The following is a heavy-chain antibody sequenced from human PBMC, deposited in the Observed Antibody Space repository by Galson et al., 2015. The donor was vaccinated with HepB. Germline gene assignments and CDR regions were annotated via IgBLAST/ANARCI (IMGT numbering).Heavy chain of an antibody. V-gene: IGHV3-48*01. Sequence: SLRLSCAASGFTFSSYSMNWVRQAPGKGLEWVSYISSSSSTIYYADSVKGRFTIARDNAKNSLYLQMNSLRAEDTAVYYCARAQIAARPDYWGQGTLVTVSS. CDR1: GFTFSSYS. J-gene: IGHJ4*02. CDR2: ISSSSSTI. D-gene: IGHD6-6*01. CDR3: ARAQIAARPDY.